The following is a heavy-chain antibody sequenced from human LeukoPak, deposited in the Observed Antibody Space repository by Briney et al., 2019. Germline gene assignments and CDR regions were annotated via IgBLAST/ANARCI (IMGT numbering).Heavy chain of an antibody. Sequence: ASVKVSCKVSGYTLTELSMHWVRQAPGKGLEWMGGFDPEDGETIYAQKFQGRVTMTEDTSTDTAYMELSSLRSEDTAVYYCATSAGVGATNYYYYMDVWGKGTTVTISS. J-gene: IGHJ6*03. V-gene: IGHV1-24*01. CDR3: ATSAGVGATNYYYYMDV. D-gene: IGHD1-26*01. CDR2: FDPEDGET. CDR1: GYTLTELS.